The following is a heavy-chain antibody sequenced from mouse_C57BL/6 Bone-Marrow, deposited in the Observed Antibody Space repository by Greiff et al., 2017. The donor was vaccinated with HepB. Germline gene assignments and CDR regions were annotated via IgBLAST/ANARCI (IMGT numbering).Heavy chain of an antibody. Sequence: EVKLEESGGGLVQPGGSLKLSCAASGFTFSDYGMAWVRQAPRKGPEWVAFISNLAYSIYYADTVTGRFTISRENAKNTLYLEMSSLRSEDTAMYYCARPYYYGSSYFDVWGTGTTVTVSS. CDR1: GFTFSDYG. CDR3: ARPYYYGSSYFDV. D-gene: IGHD1-1*01. CDR2: ISNLAYSI. J-gene: IGHJ1*03. V-gene: IGHV5-15*04.